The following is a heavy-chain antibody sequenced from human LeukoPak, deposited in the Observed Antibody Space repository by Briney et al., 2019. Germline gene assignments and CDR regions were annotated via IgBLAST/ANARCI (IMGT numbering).Heavy chain of an antibody. D-gene: IGHD6-13*01. Sequence: GGSLRLSCAASGFTFSSYGMHWVRQAPGKGLEWVAVIWYDGSNKYYADSVKGRFTISRDNSKNTLYLQMNSLRAEDTAVYYCANRAYSSRGWFDPWGQGTLVTVSS. V-gene: IGHV3-33*06. CDR2: IWYDGSNK. J-gene: IGHJ5*02. CDR1: GFTFSSYG. CDR3: ANRAYSSRGWFDP.